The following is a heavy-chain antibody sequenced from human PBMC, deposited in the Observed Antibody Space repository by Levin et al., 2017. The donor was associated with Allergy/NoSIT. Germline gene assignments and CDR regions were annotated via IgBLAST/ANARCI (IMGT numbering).Heavy chain of an antibody. V-gene: IGHV4-34*01. Sequence: SETLSLTCAVYGGSFSGYYWSWIRQPPGKGLEWIGEINHSGTTNYNLSLKSRVTMSIDTSQKQFSLKLSSVTAADTAVYYCARRGLQNLEWLFPFDLWDQGNLVTVSS. J-gene: IGHJ4*02. CDR1: GGSFSGYY. D-gene: IGHD3-3*01. CDR3: ARRGLQNLEWLFPFDL. CDR2: INHSGTT.